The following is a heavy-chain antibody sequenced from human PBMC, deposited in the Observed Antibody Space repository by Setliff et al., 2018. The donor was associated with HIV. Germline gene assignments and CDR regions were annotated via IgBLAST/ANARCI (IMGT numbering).Heavy chain of an antibody. J-gene: IGHJ4*02. CDR2: ISGGGGST. D-gene: IGHD3-22*01. Sequence: PGGSLRLSCAASGFTFRSYAMTWVRQTPGKGLEWVSCISGGGGSTYYADSVKGRFTISRDNSKNTLYLQMNSLRAEDTAVYYCAKDLGSYDSSGYPVGDFDYWGQGTLVTVSS. V-gene: IGHV3-23*01. CDR1: GFTFRSYA. CDR3: AKDLGSYDSSGYPVGDFDY.